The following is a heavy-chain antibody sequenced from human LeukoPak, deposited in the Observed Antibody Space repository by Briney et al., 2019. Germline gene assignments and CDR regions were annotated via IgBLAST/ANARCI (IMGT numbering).Heavy chain of an antibody. Sequence: GGSLRLSCAASGFTFSSYWMSWVRQAPGKGLERVANIKQDGSEKYYVDSVKGRFTISRDNAKNSLYLQMNSLRAEDTAVYYCARDAVAARPYYYYGMDVWGQGTTVTVSS. CDR3: ARDAVAARPYYYYGMDV. V-gene: IGHV3-7*01. CDR1: GFTFSSYW. D-gene: IGHD6-6*01. CDR2: IKQDGSEK. J-gene: IGHJ6*02.